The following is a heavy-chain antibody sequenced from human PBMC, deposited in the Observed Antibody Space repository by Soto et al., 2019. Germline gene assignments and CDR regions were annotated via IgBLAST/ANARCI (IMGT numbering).Heavy chain of an antibody. Sequence: QVQLVQSGAEVRKPGSSVTVSCQASGGTLTNYAVNWVRQAPGQGLEWVGGIIPVFGTANNALKFQARVTITGDTSTCKVYWLLTSLRSEDTAFYYCARSGNSGYDWGGVLEIWGRGTLVTVTS. CDR1: GGTLTNYA. CDR3: ARSGNSGYDWGGVLEI. V-gene: IGHV1-69*06. D-gene: IGHD5-12*01. CDR2: IIPVFGTA. J-gene: IGHJ4*03.